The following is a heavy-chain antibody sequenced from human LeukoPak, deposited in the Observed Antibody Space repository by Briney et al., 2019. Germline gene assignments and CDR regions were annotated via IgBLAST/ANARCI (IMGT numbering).Heavy chain of an antibody. D-gene: IGHD3-3*01. V-gene: IGHV3-21*01. CDR2: ISRGSGHI. CDR3: ARDDEYYDFWSGYRTIDY. CDR1: RFTFSNYS. J-gene: IGHJ4*02. Sequence: GGSLRLSCAASRFTFSNYSMNWVRQAPGKGLEWVSSISRGSGHIYYADSVKGRFTISRDNARNSLYLQMNSLRAEDTAVYYCARDDEYYDFWSGYRTIDYWGQGTLVTVSS.